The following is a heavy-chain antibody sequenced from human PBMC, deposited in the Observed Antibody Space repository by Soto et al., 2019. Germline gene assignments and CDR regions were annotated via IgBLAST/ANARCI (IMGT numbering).Heavy chain of an antibody. V-gene: IGHV4-39*01. J-gene: IGHJ4*02. CDR1: GESISSSSYY. Sequence: SETLSLTCIVSGESISSSSYYWGWIRQPPGKGLECIGSIYYSWRTYYNPSFKSRVTISIDTSKNQFSLKLSSVTATDKAVYYCARQRTTVVTQAYFDHWGQGALVTVS. CDR3: ARQRTTVVTQAYFDH. D-gene: IGHD2-21*02. CDR2: IYYSWRT.